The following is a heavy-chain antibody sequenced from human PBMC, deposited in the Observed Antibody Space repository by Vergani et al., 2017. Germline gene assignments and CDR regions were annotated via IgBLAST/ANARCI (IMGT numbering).Heavy chain of an antibody. CDR3: ARHSTVEWLVKLGWIDP. Sequence: QLQLQESGPGLVKPSATLSLTCSVSGASIRSSNYYWGWIRQPPGKGLEWIASIYYSGSTYYNPSLKSRVTISGDPSKNQFSLKLSSVTAADTAVYFCARHSTVEWLVKLGWIDPWGQGILVTVSS. D-gene: IGHD6-19*01. V-gene: IGHV4-39*01. CDR1: GASIRSSNYY. CDR2: IYYSGST. J-gene: IGHJ5*02.